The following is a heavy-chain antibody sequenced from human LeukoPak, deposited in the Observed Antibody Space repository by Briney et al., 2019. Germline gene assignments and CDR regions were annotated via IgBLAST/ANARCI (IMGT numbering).Heavy chain of an antibody. Sequence: PSETLSLTCTVSGGSISSYYWTWIRQPAGKGLEWIGRIYTSGSTNYNPSLKSRVTISVDTSKNHLSLKLTSVLAADTAIYYCVRRDNTGWNYFDYWGQGILVTVSS. J-gene: IGHJ4*02. CDR2: IYTSGST. V-gene: IGHV4-4*07. CDR1: GGSISSYY. D-gene: IGHD6-19*01. CDR3: VRRDNTGWNYFDY.